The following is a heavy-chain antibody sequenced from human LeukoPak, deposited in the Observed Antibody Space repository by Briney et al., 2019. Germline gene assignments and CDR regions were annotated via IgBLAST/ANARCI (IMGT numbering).Heavy chain of an antibody. CDR3: ARNSRGVDTSSRAFDS. Sequence: SETLSLTCAVSGYSIRSDYYWGWIRQTPGKGLEWIGSIYHSGSTHYNPSLKSRVTISVDTSKNQFSLRLSSVTAADTAVYYCARNSRGVDTSSRAFDSWGQGTLVTVSS. J-gene: IGHJ4*02. CDR2: IYHSGST. CDR1: GYSIRSDYY. V-gene: IGHV4-38-2*01. D-gene: IGHD6-19*01.